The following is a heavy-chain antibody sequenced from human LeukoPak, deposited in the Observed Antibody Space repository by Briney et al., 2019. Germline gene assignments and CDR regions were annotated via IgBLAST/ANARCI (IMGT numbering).Heavy chain of an antibody. Sequence: PSETLSLTCTVSGGSISSYYWSWIRQPAGKGLEWIGRIYTSGSTNYNPSLKSRVTMSVDTSKNQCSLKLSSVTAADTAVYYCARETSQKGAHYMDVWGKGTTITISS. CDR2: IYTSGST. J-gene: IGHJ6*03. V-gene: IGHV4-4*07. D-gene: IGHD3-16*01. CDR3: ARETSQKGAHYMDV. CDR1: GGSISSYY.